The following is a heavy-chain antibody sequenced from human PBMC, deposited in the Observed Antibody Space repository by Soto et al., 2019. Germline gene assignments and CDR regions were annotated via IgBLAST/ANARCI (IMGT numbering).Heavy chain of an antibody. CDR1: GGSISSYY. Sequence: QVQLQESGPGLVKPSETLSLTCTVSGGSISSYYWSWIRQPPGKGLEWIGYIYYSGRTNYNPSLKSRVTISVDTSKNQFSLKLSSVTAADTAVYYCARQQWLVLNAFDIWGQGTMVTVSS. CDR3: ARQQWLVLNAFDI. D-gene: IGHD6-19*01. V-gene: IGHV4-59*01. CDR2: IYYSGRT. J-gene: IGHJ3*02.